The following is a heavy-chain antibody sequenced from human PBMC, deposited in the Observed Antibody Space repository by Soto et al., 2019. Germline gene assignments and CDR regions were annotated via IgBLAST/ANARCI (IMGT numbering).Heavy chain of an antibody. J-gene: IGHJ4*02. V-gene: IGHV1-69*02. CDR2: IIPILGIA. CDR1: GGTFSSYT. Sequence: QVQLVQSXAEVKKPGSSVKVSCKASGGTFSSYTISWVRQAPGQGLEWMGRIIPILGIANYAQKFQGRVTITADKSTSTAYMELSSLRSEDTAVYYCATSTGVRGVGASSYWGQGTLVTVSS. CDR3: ATSTGVRGVGASSY. D-gene: IGHD3-10*01.